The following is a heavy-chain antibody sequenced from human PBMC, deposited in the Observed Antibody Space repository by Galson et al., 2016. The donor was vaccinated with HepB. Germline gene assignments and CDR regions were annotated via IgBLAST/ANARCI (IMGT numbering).Heavy chain of an antibody. CDR2: ISYEESKK. Sequence: SLRLSCAASGFTFSSYAMHWVRQAPSKGLDWVASISYEESKKYYADSVKGRFTISRDNPKNTLYLQMNSLRAEDTAVYYCATIGYDSTWSATGVPKFDFWGQGTLVTVSS. CDR1: GFTFSSYA. V-gene: IGHV3-30*04. J-gene: IGHJ4*02. CDR3: ATIGYDSTWSATGVPKFDF. D-gene: IGHD6-13*01.